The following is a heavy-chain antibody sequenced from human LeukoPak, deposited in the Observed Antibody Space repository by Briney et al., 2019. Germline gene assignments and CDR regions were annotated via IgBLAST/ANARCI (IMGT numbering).Heavy chain of an antibody. Sequence: SETLSLTCTVSGGSIRNSNFYWGWIRQSPGKGLEWLGSIFYDGSSDYNPSLKSRITISVDTSKNQFSLKLTSVTAADTAVYYCARASYGDYNFDYWGQGTLVTVSS. CDR1: GGSIRNSNFY. J-gene: IGHJ4*02. CDR3: ARASYGDYNFDY. V-gene: IGHV4-39*07. CDR2: IFYDGSS. D-gene: IGHD4-17*01.